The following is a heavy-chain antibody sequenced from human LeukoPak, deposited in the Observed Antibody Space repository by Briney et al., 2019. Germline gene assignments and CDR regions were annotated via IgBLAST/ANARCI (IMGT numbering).Heavy chain of an antibody. Sequence: GGSLRLSCAASGFTLSNFWMMWVRQAPGKGLEWLANINQDGSEKYHADSLKGRFTISRDNAKNSLYLQMNSLRAEDTAVYYCAELGITMIGGVWGKGTTVTISS. V-gene: IGHV3-7*01. CDR2: INQDGSEK. J-gene: IGHJ6*04. CDR1: GFTLSNFW. D-gene: IGHD3-10*02. CDR3: AELGITMIGGV.